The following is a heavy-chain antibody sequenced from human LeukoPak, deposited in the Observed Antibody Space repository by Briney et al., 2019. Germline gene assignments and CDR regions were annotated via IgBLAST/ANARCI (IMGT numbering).Heavy chain of an antibody. CDR2: ILYDGSNK. Sequence: GGSLRLSCAASGFTFSSYAMHWVRQAPGKGLEWVAVILYDGSNKYYADSVKGRFTISRDNSKNTLYLQMNSLRAEDTAVYYCAKEKQAWFGELSPYYFDYWGQGTLVTVSS. CDR3: AKEKQAWFGELSPYYFDY. J-gene: IGHJ4*02. V-gene: IGHV3-30*04. D-gene: IGHD3-10*01. CDR1: GFTFSSYA.